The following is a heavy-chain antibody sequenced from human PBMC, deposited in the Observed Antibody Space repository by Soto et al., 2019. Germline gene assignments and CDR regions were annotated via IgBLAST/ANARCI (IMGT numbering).Heavy chain of an antibody. J-gene: IGHJ4*02. D-gene: IGHD2-2*01. CDR3: ARRDCFSSSCYFKY. CDR2: INPSGATT. Sequence: QVSLVQSGAEVKKPGASVKVSCKASGYTFTSYYVHWVRQAPGQGLEWMGIINPSGATTTYAQNFQGRVAKTGDTSTSTVYMELSSLRSEDTAVYYCARRDCFSSSCYFKYWGQGTLVTVSS. V-gene: IGHV1-46*01. CDR1: GYTFTSYY.